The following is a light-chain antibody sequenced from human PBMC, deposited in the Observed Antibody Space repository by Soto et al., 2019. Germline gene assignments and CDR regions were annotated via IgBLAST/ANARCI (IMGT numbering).Light chain of an antibody. CDR1: QSVSRNY. Sequence: EIVLTQSPGTLSLSPGERATLSCRASQSVSRNYLAWYQQKPGQAPRLLIYGASIRATGIPDRFSGSGSGTDFCLTINKLEPEDFAVYYCQQYGSSPPWTFGQGTKVEIK. CDR3: QQYGSSPPWT. CDR2: GAS. V-gene: IGKV3-20*01. J-gene: IGKJ1*01.